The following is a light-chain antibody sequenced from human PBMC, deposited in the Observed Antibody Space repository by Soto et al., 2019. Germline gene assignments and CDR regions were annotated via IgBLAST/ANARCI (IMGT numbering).Light chain of an antibody. CDR3: SSYTSGSTFYV. CDR2: DVS. Sequence: QSVLTQPASVSGSPGQSITTSCTGTSSDIGGYNYVPWFQQHPGKAPKLMISDVSNRPSGVSNRFSGSKSGNTASLTISGLQAEDEADYYCSSYTSGSTFYVFGTGTKVTVL. V-gene: IGLV2-14*01. CDR1: SSDIGGYNY. J-gene: IGLJ1*01.